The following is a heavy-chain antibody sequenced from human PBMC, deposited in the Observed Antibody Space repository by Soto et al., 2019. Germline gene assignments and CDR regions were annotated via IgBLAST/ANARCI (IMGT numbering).Heavy chain of an antibody. CDR2: IWYDGSNK. D-gene: IGHD6-13*01. CDR1: GFTFSSYG. CDR3: ARVSALSIAAAGPDPDYFDY. V-gene: IGHV3-33*01. J-gene: IGHJ4*02. Sequence: GGSLRLSCAASGFTFSSYGMHWVRQAPGKGLEWVAVIWYDGSNKYYADSVKGRFTISRDNSKNTLYLQMNSLGAEDTAVYYCARVSALSIAAAGPDPDYFDYWGQGTLVTVSS.